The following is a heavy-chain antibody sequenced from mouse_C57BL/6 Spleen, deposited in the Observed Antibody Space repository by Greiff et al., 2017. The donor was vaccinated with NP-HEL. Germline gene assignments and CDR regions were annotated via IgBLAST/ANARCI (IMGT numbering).Heavy chain of an antibody. D-gene: IGHD2-2*01. Sequence: ESGPGLVKPSQSLSLTCSVTGYSITSGYYWNWIRQFPGNKLEWMGYISYDGSNNYNPSLKNRISITRDTSKNQFFLKLNSVTTEDTATYYCAKEDYGYGFDYWGQGTTLTVSS. CDR1: GYSITSGYY. CDR2: ISYDGSN. V-gene: IGHV3-6*01. CDR3: AKEDYGYGFDY. J-gene: IGHJ2*01.